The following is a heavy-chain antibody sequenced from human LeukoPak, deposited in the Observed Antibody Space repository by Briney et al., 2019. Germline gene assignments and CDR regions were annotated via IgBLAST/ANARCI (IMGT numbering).Heavy chain of an antibody. CDR3: ARGEVRMYNSSRTPTGLFYY. CDR1: GGSISSSAYH. Sequence: PSETLSLTCSVSGGSISSSAYHWGWIRPPPGKGLEWVGSMYYSGSTYYRPSLKSRVTISVDTSKNQFSLKLSSVTAADTAVFYRARGEVRMYNSSRTPTGLFYYWGQGNLVTVSS. CDR2: MYYSGST. J-gene: IGHJ4*02. V-gene: IGHV4-39*07. D-gene: IGHD1-1*01.